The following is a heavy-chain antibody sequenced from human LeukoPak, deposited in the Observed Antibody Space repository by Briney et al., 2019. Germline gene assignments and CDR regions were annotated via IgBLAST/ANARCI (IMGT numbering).Heavy chain of an antibody. CDR3: ARSVAASRDY. CDR2: INWNGDST. Sequence: GGSMRLSCAASGFTFDDYGMSWVRQAPGKGLEWVSGINWNGDSTGYADSVKGRFTISRDNAKSSLYLQMNSLRAEDTALYYCARSVAASRDYWGQGTLVTVSS. CDR1: GFTFDDYG. D-gene: IGHD2-15*01. J-gene: IGHJ4*02. V-gene: IGHV3-20*04.